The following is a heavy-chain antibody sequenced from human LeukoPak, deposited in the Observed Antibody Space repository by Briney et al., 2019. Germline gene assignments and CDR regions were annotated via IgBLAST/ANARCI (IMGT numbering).Heavy chain of an antibody. Sequence: ASVKVSCKASGGTFSSYAISWVRQAPGQGLEWMGRIIPIFGTANYAQKFQGRVTITTDESTSTAYMELSRLRSDDTAVYYCARDIYDYVWGSYLTDAFDIWGQGTMVTVSS. CDR2: IIPIFGTA. CDR1: GGTFSSYA. CDR3: ARDIYDYVWGSYLTDAFDI. D-gene: IGHD3-16*02. V-gene: IGHV1-69*05. J-gene: IGHJ3*02.